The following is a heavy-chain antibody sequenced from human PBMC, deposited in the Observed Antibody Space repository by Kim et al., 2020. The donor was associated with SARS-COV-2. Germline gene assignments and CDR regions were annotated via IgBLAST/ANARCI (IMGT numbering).Heavy chain of an antibody. Sequence: ASVKVSCKASGYTFTSYAMNWVRQAPGQGLEWMGWIYTNTGNPTYAQGFPGRFVFSLDTSVSTAYLQISSLKAEDTAVYYCARVGSSSWYVDYYYGMDVWGPGTTVTVSS. CDR2: IYTNTGNP. CDR3: ARVGSSSWYVDYYYGMDV. D-gene: IGHD6-13*01. CDR1: GYTFTSYA. J-gene: IGHJ6*02. V-gene: IGHV7-4-1*02.